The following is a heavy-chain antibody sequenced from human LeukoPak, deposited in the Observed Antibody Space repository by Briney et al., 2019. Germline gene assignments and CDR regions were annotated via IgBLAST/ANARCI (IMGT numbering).Heavy chain of an antibody. J-gene: IGHJ3*02. D-gene: IGHD3-22*01. CDR2: ISSSSSYI. CDR1: GFTFSSYS. V-gene: IGHV3-21*01. CDR3: ARDIETPYYYDSSVAFDI. Sequence: PRGSLRLSCAASGFTFSSYSMNWVRQAPGKGLEWVSSISSSSSYIYYADSVKGRFTISRDNAKNSLYLQMNSLRAEDTAVYYCARDIETPYYYDSSVAFDIWGQGTMVTVSS.